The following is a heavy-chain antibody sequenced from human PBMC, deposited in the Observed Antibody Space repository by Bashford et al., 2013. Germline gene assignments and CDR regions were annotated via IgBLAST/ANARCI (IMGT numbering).Heavy chain of an antibody. CDR2: ISAGNGNT. CDR3: ARPPPERGSWLDGGFDY. J-gene: IGHJ4*02. V-gene: IGHV1-3*01. D-gene: IGHD3-22*01. Sequence: WVRQAPGQRLEWDGDGISAGNGNTAYSQKYQGRLTFTRDTSASTVYMEVSSLRSEDTAVFYCARPPPERGSWLDGGFDYWGQGTLVTVSS.